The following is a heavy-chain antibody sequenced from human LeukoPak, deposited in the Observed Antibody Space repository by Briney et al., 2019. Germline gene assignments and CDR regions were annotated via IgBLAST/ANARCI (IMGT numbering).Heavy chain of an antibody. Sequence: SETLCLSCTVSGDSISTSSYYWGWIRQPPGKGLEWIGSVFFSGNTYYEPSLKSRVTISVATSTNQFSLNVRSVSDADTAVYYCARDPSRSCAGGNCFSSWGQGTLVIVSS. D-gene: IGHD2-15*01. J-gene: IGHJ5*02. CDR3: ARDPSRSCAGGNCFSS. CDR2: VFFSGNT. CDR1: GDSISTSSYY. V-gene: IGHV4-39*07.